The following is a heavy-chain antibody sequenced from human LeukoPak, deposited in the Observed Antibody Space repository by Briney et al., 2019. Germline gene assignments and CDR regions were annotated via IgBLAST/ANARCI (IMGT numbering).Heavy chain of an antibody. Sequence: PSETLSLTCTVSGASISSYYWSWIRQPPGKGLEWIGYIYYSGSTNYNPSLKSRVTISVDTSKNQFSLKLSSVTAADTAVYYCASNYYGSGSLDYWGQGNLVTVSS. CDR2: IYYSGST. D-gene: IGHD3-10*01. V-gene: IGHV4-59*08. J-gene: IGHJ4*02. CDR1: GASISSYY. CDR3: ASNYYGSGSLDY.